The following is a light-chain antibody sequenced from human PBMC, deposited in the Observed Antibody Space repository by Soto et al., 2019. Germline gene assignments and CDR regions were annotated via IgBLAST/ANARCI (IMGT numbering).Light chain of an antibody. CDR3: QQYGSSPWT. Sequence: ETVLTQSPGTLSLSPGERATLSCRARQTIRSNYLAWYRQTPGQAPRLLIYGASNRATGIAGRFSGSGSGTDFTLIISRLEPEDFALYYCQQYGSSPWTFGQGTKVEIK. CDR1: QTIRSNY. J-gene: IGKJ1*01. V-gene: IGKV3-20*01. CDR2: GAS.